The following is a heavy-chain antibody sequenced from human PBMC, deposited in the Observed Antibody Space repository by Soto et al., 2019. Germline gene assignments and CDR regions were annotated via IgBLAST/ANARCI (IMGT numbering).Heavy chain of an antibody. CDR1: GGTFSSYA. Sequence: QVQLVQSGAEVKKPGSSVKVSCKASGGTFSSYAISWVRQAPGQGLEWMGGIIPIFGTANYAQKFQGRVTITADESTSTAYMELSSLRSEDTAVYYCARRESDYSNPMGGGMDVWGQGTTVTVSS. CDR2: IIPIFGTA. J-gene: IGHJ6*02. V-gene: IGHV1-69*01. D-gene: IGHD4-4*01. CDR3: ARRESDYSNPMGGGMDV.